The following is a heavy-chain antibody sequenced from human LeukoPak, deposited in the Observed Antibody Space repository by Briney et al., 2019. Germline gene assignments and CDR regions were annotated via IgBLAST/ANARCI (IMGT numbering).Heavy chain of an antibody. J-gene: IGHJ2*01. CDR1: GGSISSYY. V-gene: IGHV4-59*01. D-gene: IGHD2-21*01. CDR2: IYYSGST. CDR3: AIGPDCGGDCYWWYFDL. Sequence: PSETLSLTCSVSGGSISSYYWSWIRQPPGKGLEWIGYIYYSGSTNYNPSLKSRVTISVDTSKNQFSLKLSSVTAADTAVYYCAIGPDCGGDCYWWYFDLWGRGTLVTVSS.